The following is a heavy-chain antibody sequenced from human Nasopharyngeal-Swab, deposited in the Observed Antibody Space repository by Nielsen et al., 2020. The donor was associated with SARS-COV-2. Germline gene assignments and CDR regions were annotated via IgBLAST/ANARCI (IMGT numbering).Heavy chain of an antibody. CDR3: ARENSGPGGTASYGMDL. J-gene: IGHJ6*02. D-gene: IGHD3-10*01. Sequence: GGSLRLSCKASGSSFSRYPMNWVRQAPGQGLEWMGWIDTNIGKPTPAQGFTGRFVFSSDTSVSTASLQISTLRAEDTAVYYCARENSGPGGTASYGMDLWGQGTTVTVSS. V-gene: IGHV7-4-1*02. CDR2: IDTNIGKP. CDR1: GSSFSRYP.